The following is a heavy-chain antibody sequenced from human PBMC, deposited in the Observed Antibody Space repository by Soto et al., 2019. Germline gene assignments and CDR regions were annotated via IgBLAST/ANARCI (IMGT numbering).Heavy chain of an antibody. V-gene: IGHV3-13*01. J-gene: IGHJ4*02. CDR2: IGTAGDT. CDR1: GFTFSSYD. CDR3: ARAGSSWYTPTRQALDY. D-gene: IGHD6-13*01. Sequence: GGSLRLSCAASGFTFSSYDMHWVRQATGKGLEWVSAIGTAGDTYYPGSVKGRFTISRENAKNSLYLQMNSLRAGDTAVYYCARAGSSWYTPTRQALDYWGQGTLVTVYS.